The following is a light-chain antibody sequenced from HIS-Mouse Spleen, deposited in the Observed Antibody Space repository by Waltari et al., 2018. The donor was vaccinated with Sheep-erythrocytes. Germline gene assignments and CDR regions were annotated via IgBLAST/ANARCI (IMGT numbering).Light chain of an antibody. V-gene: IGLV2-23*01. CDR3: CSYAGSSTWV. CDR2: EGS. J-gene: IGLJ3*02. CDR1: SSDPRRYIL. Sequence: QSALTQPASVSGSPGQSITTSCSRTSSDPRRYILLSWYQQHPGKAPKLMIYEGSKRPSVVSNRFSGSKSGNTASLTISGLQAEDEADYYCCSYAGSSTWVFGGGTKLTVL.